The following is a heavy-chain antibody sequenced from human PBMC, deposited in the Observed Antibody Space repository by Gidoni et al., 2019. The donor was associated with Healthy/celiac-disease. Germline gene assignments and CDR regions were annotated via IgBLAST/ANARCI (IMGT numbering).Heavy chain of an antibody. CDR1: GGSISSSSYY. D-gene: IGHD3-10*01. V-gene: IGHV4-39*01. CDR3: ARLMVRGVIIRPVAFDI. Sequence: QLQLQESGPGLVTPSETLSLTCTVSGGSISSSSYYWGWIRQPPGKGLEWIGSIYYRGSTYYNPSLKSRVTISVDTSKSQFSLKLSSVTAADTDVYYCARLMVRGVIIRPVAFDIWGQGTMVTVSS. CDR2: IYYRGST. J-gene: IGHJ3*02.